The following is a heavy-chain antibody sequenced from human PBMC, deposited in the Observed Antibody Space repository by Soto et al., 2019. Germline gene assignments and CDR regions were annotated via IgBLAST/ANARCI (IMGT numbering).Heavy chain of an antibody. Sequence: EEQLVESGGGLVQPWGSLRLSCVASGFTFRYHVMNWVRQAPGKGLEWFSSINRDGNIYYAESVRGRFTISRENARNSLYLQMNSLRADDTAVYYCLNGDYYVGQGNLVTVSS. D-gene: IGHD4-17*01. CDR2: INRDGNI. J-gene: IGHJ4*02. CDR3: LNGDYY. CDR1: GFTFRYHV. V-gene: IGHV3-48*01.